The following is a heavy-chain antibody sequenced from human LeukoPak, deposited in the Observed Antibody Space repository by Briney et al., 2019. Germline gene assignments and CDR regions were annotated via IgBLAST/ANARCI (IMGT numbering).Heavy chain of an antibody. J-gene: IGHJ4*02. V-gene: IGHV4-4*07. Sequence: PSETLSLTCTVSSGSISSYCWSWIRQPAGKGLEWIGRICASGSTNYNPSLRSRVTISVDKSKNQISLNLSSVTAADTALYYCARGPFQAAGAFDYWGQETLVTVSS. CDR1: SGSISSYC. CDR2: ICASGST. D-gene: IGHD6-13*01. CDR3: ARGPFQAAGAFDY.